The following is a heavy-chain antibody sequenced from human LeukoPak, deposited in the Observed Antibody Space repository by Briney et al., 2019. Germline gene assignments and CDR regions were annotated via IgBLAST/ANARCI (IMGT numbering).Heavy chain of an antibody. J-gene: IGHJ6*03. CDR3: ARPLRGVVRGVNMDV. Sequence: GGSLRLSCAASGFTFSSYEMNWVRQAPGKGLEWVSYISSSGSTIYYADSVKGRFTISRDNAKNSLYLQMNSLRAEDTAVYYCARPLRGVVRGVNMDVWGKGTTVTISS. D-gene: IGHD3-10*01. CDR1: GFTFSSYE. V-gene: IGHV3-48*03. CDR2: ISSSGSTI.